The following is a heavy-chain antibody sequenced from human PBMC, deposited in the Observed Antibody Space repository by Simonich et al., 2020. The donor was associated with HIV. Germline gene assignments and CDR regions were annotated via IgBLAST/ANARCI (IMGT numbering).Heavy chain of an antibody. D-gene: IGHD3-16*01. CDR1: GFTFRSYA. Sequence: QVQLVESGGGVVQPGRSLRLSCAASGFTFRSYALHWVRQAPGKGLEWVAVISYDGSKKYYADSVKGRFTISRDNAKNTLYLQMNSLRAEDTAVYYCASGGSISSVWADDYWGQGTLVTVSS. V-gene: IGHV3-30*07. CDR2: ISYDGSKK. CDR3: ASGGSISSVWADDY. J-gene: IGHJ4*02.